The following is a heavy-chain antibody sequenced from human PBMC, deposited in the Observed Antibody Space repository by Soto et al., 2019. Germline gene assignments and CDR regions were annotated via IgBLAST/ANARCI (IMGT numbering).Heavy chain of an antibody. V-gene: IGHV3-74*01. CDR2: IKSDGTTT. D-gene: IGHD1-26*01. J-gene: IGHJ4*02. CDR3: TRNAGGRFYGGFDN. Sequence: EVHLVEYGGDLVQHGGSLRLSCTTAGFNFSSYWVNWVRQAPGKGVEWVSRIKSDGTTTDYADSVKGRFTISRDNGKRTVSLEMNSLRADDTAVYYCTRNAGGRFYGGFDNWGQGTLVIVSS. CDR1: GFNFSSYW.